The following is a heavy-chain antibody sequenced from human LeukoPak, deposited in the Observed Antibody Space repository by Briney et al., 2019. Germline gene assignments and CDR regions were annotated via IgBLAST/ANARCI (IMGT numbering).Heavy chain of an antibody. J-gene: IGHJ4*02. V-gene: IGHV3-11*01. CDR1: AFTFSDYY. CDR3: ASLYYDSSGYYYYFDY. Sequence: GGSLRLSCVASAFTFSDYYMTWIRQAPGKGLEWVSYISSSGTTIYYADSVKGRFTISRDNAKNSLYLQMNSLRAEDTAVYYCASLYYDSSGYYYYFDYWGQGTLVTVSS. CDR2: ISSSGTTI. D-gene: IGHD3-22*01.